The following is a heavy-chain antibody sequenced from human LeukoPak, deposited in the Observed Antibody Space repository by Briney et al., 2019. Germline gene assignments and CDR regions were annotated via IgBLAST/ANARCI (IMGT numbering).Heavy chain of an antibody. V-gene: IGHV4-59*01. CDR1: GGSISNYY. CDR3: ARSTWGYAFDI. CDR2: IYYSGST. J-gene: IGHJ3*02. Sequence: SETLSLTCTVSGGSISNYYWTWIRQPPGKGLVWIGYIYYSGSTNYTPSLKSRVTISLDTPKKQFSLKLSSVTAADTAVYYCARSTWGYAFDIWGQGTMVTVSS. D-gene: IGHD7-27*01.